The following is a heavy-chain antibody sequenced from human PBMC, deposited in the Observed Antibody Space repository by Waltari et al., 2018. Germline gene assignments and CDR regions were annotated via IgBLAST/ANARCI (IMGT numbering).Heavy chain of an antibody. CDR1: GYSISSGYY. CDR2: INHSGST. D-gene: IGHD5-18*01. Sequence: QVQLQESGPGLVKPSETLSLTCAVSGYSISSGYYWGWIRQPPGKGLEWIGEINHSGSTNYNPSLKSRVTISVDTSKNQFSLKLSSVTAADTAVYYCARVGRIQLWLRVAFDIWGQGTMVTVSS. J-gene: IGHJ3*02. CDR3: ARVGRIQLWLRVAFDI. V-gene: IGHV4-38-2*01.